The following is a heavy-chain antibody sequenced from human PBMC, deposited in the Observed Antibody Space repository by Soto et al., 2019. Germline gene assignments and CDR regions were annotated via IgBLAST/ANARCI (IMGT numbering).Heavy chain of an antibody. J-gene: IGHJ4*02. D-gene: IGHD6-19*01. CDR1: GFTFSSYA. Sequence: PGGSLGLSCAASGFTFSSYAMSWVRQAPGKGLEWVSAISGSGGSTYYADSVKGRFTISRDNSKNTLYLQMNSLRAEDTAVYYCAKDLKVQWLSEGPFDYWGQGTLVTVSS. V-gene: IGHV3-23*01. CDR3: AKDLKVQWLSEGPFDY. CDR2: ISGSGGST.